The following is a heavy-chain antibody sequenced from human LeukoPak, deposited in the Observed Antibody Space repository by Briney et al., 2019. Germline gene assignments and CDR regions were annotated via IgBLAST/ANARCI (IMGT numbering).Heavy chain of an antibody. J-gene: IGHJ4*02. D-gene: IGHD4/OR15-4a*01. CDR1: GFTFSSYA. CDR2: ISYDGSNK. CDR3: AREDYGASGSSLGNLDY. Sequence: GRSLRLSCAASGFTFSSYAMHWVRQAPGKGLEWVAVISYDGSNKYYADSVKGRFTISRDNSKNTLYLQMNSLRVEDTAVYYCAREDYGASGSSLGNLDYWGQGTLVTVSS. V-gene: IGHV3-30*04.